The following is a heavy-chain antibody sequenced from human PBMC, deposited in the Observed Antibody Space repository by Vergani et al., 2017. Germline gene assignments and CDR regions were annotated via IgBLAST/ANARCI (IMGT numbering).Heavy chain of an antibody. V-gene: IGHV4-61*02. Sequence: QVQLQESGPGLVKPSQTLALTCTVSGCSLNSNSYHWNWIRQTAGKGLEWIGQIYINRKSRFNPSLKSRVTLSVDTSRSQFSLKMKSVTAADTAVYFCARGKDDYGDSSKEVWFNRWGQGTLVTVSS. CDR2: IYINRKS. J-gene: IGHJ5*02. CDR1: GCSLNSNSYH. D-gene: IGHD3-16*01. CDR3: ARGKDDYGDSSKEVWFNR.